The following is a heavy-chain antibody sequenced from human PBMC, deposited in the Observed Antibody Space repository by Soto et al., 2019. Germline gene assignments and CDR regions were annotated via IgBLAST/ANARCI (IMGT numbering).Heavy chain of an antibody. Sequence: QVQLVESGGGVVQPGGSLRLSCAASGFAFSTYGMHWVRQAPGKGLEGLAVISYDGSTDYYADSVKGRFTISRDNPKNTLYLQMNSLRPDDTAVYFCAKEGGPGRTGGATRYRYDCWGQGTLVTVSS. V-gene: IGHV3-30*18. CDR3: AKEGGPGRTGGATRYRYDC. D-gene: IGHD3-16*01. CDR2: ISYDGSTD. CDR1: GFAFSTYG. J-gene: IGHJ4*02.